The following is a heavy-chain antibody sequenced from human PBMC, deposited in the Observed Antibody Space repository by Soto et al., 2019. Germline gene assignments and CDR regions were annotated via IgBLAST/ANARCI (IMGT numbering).Heavy chain of an antibody. CDR1: GYTFTSYD. J-gene: IGHJ4*02. CDR2: MNAGNGNT. CDR3: ARDLSMRKQLPDY. V-gene: IGHV1-3*01. Sequence: GASVKVSCEASGYTFTSYDINWVRQASGQGLEWMGWMNAGNGNTRYSQKFQGRVTITRDTSASTAYMELSSLRSEDTAVYYCARDLSMRKQLPDYWGQGTLVTVSS. D-gene: IGHD6-13*01.